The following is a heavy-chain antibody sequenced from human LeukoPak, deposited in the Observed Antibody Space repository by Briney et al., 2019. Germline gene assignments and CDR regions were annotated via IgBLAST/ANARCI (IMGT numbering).Heavy chain of an antibody. CDR3: ARDSSGSTYYFDY. CDR2: ISSSGSTI. V-gene: IGHV3-48*03. D-gene: IGHD1-26*01. J-gene: IGHJ4*02. CDR1: GFTFSTYE. Sequence: GGSLRLSCAASGFTFSTYEMNWVRQAPGKGLECVSYISSSGSTIYYADSVKGRFTISRDNAKNSLYLQMNSLRGEDTAVYYCARDSSGSTYYFDYWGQGTLVTVSS.